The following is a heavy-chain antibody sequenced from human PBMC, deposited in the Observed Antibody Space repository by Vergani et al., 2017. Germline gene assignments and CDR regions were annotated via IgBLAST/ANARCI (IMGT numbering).Heavy chain of an antibody. CDR2: IIPIFGTA. J-gene: IGHJ4*02. CDR3: ATRRYHRIPSGSYYGRFDY. CDR1: GGTFSSYA. Sequence: QVPLVQSGAEVKKPGSSVKVSCKASGGTFSSYAISWVRQAPGQGLGWMGGIIPIFGTANYAQKFQGRCTITADESTSTAYMEVSSLGSEATAVYYCATRRYHRIPSGSYYGRFDYWGQGTLVTVSS. D-gene: IGHD1-26*01. V-gene: IGHV1-69*01.